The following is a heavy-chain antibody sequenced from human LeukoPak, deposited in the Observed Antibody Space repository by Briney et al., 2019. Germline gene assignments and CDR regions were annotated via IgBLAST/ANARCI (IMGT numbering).Heavy chain of an antibody. V-gene: IGHV3-30*02. CDR3: ANSLRNGFYYYCDY. Sequence: PGGSLRLSCAASGFTFSSYGMHWVRQAPGKGLEWVAFIRYDGSDKYYANSVKGRFTISRDNSKSTLYLQMNSLRAEDTAVYYCANSLRNGFYYYCDYWGQGALVTVSS. D-gene: IGHD3-22*01. CDR1: GFTFSSYG. J-gene: IGHJ4*02. CDR2: IRYDGSDK.